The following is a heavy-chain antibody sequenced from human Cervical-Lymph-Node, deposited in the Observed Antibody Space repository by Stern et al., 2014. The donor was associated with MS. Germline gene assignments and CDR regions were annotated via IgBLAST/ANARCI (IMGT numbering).Heavy chain of an antibody. V-gene: IGHV3-30*18. CDR2: ISHDGDNK. Sequence: QLVASGGGVVQPGRSLRLSCAASGFTFSLYDIHWVRQAPGKGLAWVAAISHDGDNKFYTDSVKGRFSISRDSSKSTLYLQLNSLRPEDTAIYYCAKDPRIYDSSGYLDAWGQGTLVTVSS. CDR3: AKDPRIYDSSGYLDA. CDR1: GFTFSLYD. D-gene: IGHD3-22*01. J-gene: IGHJ5*02.